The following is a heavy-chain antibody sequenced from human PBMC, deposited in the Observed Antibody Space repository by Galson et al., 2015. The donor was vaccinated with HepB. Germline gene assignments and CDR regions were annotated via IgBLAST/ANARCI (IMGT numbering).Heavy chain of an antibody. D-gene: IGHD3-9*01. Sequence: SLRLSCAVSEFTFNNYAIHWVRQAPGRGLECVAIISSDGRSKYYADSVKGRFTVSRDKSKSTLFLEMISLRVEDTAIYFCAKVGGPYIYYYFDYWGQGTPVTVSS. CDR3: AKVGGPYIYYYFDY. V-gene: IGHV3-30*04. CDR2: ISSDGRSK. J-gene: IGHJ4*02. CDR1: EFTFNNYA.